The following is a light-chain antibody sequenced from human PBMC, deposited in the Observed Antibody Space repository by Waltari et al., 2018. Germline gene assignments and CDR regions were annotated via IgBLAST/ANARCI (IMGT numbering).Light chain of an antibody. J-gene: IGLJ2*01. CDR3: QSIDSSLSGSVV. V-gene: IGLV1-40*01. Sequence: QSVLTQPPSVSGAPGQRVTIPCTWTSSNIRAGSDVYWYQQLPGTAPKLLIYINNNRPPGVPDRFSGSRSGTSDSLAVTWLQAEDEAVYYCQSIDSSLSGSVVFGGGTKLTVL. CDR2: INN. CDR1: SSNIRAGSD.